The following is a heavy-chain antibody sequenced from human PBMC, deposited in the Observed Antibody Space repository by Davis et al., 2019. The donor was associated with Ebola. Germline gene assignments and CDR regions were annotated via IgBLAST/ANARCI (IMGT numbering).Heavy chain of an antibody. V-gene: IGHV3-23*01. Sequence: GESLKISCAASGFTFSSYAMSWVRQAPGKGLEWVSAISGSGGSTYYADSVKGRFTISRDNSKNTLYLQMNSLRAEDTAVYYCAKDWIVVVPAAKYYFDYWGQGTLVTVSS. D-gene: IGHD2-2*01. J-gene: IGHJ4*02. CDR3: AKDWIVVVPAAKYYFDY. CDR2: ISGSGGST. CDR1: GFTFSSYA.